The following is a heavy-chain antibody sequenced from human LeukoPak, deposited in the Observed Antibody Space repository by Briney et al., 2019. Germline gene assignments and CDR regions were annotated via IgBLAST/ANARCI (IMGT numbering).Heavy chain of an antibody. CDR2: ISGGGDIT. J-gene: IGHJ4*02. V-gene: IGHV3-23*01. CDR3: VREDTSATANY. CDR1: GFNFANHA. D-gene: IGHD2-21*02. Sequence: GGSLRLSCAASGFNFANHAMSWVRQAAGKGLEWVSAISGGGDITYYADSVKGRFTISRDNSKDTLFLQMHSLRPGDTAVYYCVREDTSATANYWGQGTLVTISS.